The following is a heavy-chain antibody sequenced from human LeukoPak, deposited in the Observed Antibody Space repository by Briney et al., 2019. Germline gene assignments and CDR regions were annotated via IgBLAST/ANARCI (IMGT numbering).Heavy chain of an antibody. CDR3: AGSLRGGGWYMY. CDR2: ISSSSSSI. Sequence: GGSLRRSCAASGFTSITYSMNWVLQALFYGLSWVSSISSSSSSIYYSDSVKGRFTVSRDNAKNSLYLQMNSLRDEDTAVYYCAGSLRGGGWYMYWGQGTLVTVSS. CDR1: GFTSITYS. V-gene: IGHV3-21*01. J-gene: IGHJ4*02. D-gene: IGHD6-19*01.